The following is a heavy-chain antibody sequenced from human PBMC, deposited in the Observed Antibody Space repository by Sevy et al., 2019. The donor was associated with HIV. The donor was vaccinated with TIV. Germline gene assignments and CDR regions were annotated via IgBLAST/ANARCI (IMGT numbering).Heavy chain of an antibody. CDR1: GYSFTSYW. CDR3: ARPLYYYDSSGYYQYYFDY. CDR2: IYPGDSDT. Sequence: GESLKISCKGSGYSFTSYWIGWVRQMPGKGLEWMGIIYPGDSDTRYSPSFQGQVTISADKSISTAYLQWSSLKASDTAMYYCARPLYYYDSSGYYQYYFDYWGQGTLVTVSS. J-gene: IGHJ4*02. V-gene: IGHV5-51*01. D-gene: IGHD3-22*01.